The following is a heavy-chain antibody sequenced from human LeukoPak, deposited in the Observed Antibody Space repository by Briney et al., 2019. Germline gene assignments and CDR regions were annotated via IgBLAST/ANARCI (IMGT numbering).Heavy chain of an antibody. CDR1: GFTFSSYW. D-gene: IGHD5-24*01. J-gene: IGHJ4*02. CDR2: IYSGGTT. CDR3: ARIDGSDDY. Sequence: PGGSLRLSCAASGFTFSSYWMSWVRQTPGKGLEWVSVIYSGGTTYYSDSVRGRFTISRDNSKNTLYLQMNSLTADDTAVYYCARIDGSDDYWGQGTLVTVSS. V-gene: IGHV3-53*01.